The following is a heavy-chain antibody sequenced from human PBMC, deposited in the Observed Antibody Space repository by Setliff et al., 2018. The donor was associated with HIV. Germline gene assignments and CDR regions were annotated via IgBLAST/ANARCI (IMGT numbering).Heavy chain of an antibody. CDR3: ARVGWDYYDSSGVGEFDY. CDR1: GGSISSGTYY. V-gene: IGHV4-61*09. Sequence: PSETLSLTCNVSGGSISSGTYYRSWIRQPAGKGLEWIGHTYTSGSANYNPSLKSRVTISVDTSKNQFSLKLSSVTAADTAVYYCARVGWDYYDSSGVGEFDYWGQGTLVTVSS. J-gene: IGHJ4*02. D-gene: IGHD3-22*01. CDR2: TYTSGSA.